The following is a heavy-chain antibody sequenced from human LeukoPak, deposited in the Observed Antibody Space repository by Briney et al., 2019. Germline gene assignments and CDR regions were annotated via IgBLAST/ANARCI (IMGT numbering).Heavy chain of an antibody. CDR1: GFTFSSYA. Sequence: GGSLRLSCAASGFTFSSYAMSWVRQAPGKGLEWVSIISSSRGTIYYADSVKGRFTISRDNSKNTLYLQMNSLRAEDTAVYYCAQDAGDLLPDYWGQGTLVTVSS. CDR2: ISSSRGTI. CDR3: AQDAGDLLPDY. V-gene: IGHV3-23*01. J-gene: IGHJ4*02. D-gene: IGHD1-26*01.